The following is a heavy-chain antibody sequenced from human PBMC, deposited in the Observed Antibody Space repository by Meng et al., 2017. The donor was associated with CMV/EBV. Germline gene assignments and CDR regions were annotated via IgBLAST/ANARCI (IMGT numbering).Heavy chain of an antibody. V-gene: IGHV1-69*05. CDR3: ARQVPAFFGKDYYYYGMDV. J-gene: IGHJ6*02. CDR2: IIPIFGTA. Sequence: PSVKFSCKASEGTSSSSAISWVRQAPGQGVGWMGGIIPIFGTANYAQKFQGRVTITTDESTSTAYMELSSLRSEDTAVYYCARQVPAFFGKDYYYYGMDVWDQGTTVTVSS. CDR1: EGTSSSSA. D-gene: IGHD1-14*01.